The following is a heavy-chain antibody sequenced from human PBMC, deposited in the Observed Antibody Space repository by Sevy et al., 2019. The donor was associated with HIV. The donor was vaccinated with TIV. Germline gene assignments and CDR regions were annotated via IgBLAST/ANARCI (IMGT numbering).Heavy chain of an antibody. CDR1: GGSISVYY. CDR2: VYHTGST. CDR3: ARDPPVRSGDDSLNWFDP. V-gene: IGHV4-59*01. D-gene: IGHD5-12*01. Sequence: SETLSLTCTVSGGSISVYYWSWIRQPPGKELEYIGYVYHTGSTNYNPSLKSRVTISVDTSNNQFSLKLTSVTAADTAVYYCARDPPVRSGDDSLNWFDPWGQGTLVTVYS. J-gene: IGHJ5*02.